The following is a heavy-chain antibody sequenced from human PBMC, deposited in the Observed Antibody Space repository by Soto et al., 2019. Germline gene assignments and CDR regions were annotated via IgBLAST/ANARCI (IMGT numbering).Heavy chain of an antibody. CDR2: ISYDGSNK. CDR3: AKESQVMWLRYIGYYYGMDV. V-gene: IGHV3-30*18. J-gene: IGHJ6*02. Sequence: PGGSLRLSCAASGFTFSSYGMHWVRQAPGKGLEWVAVISYDGSNKYYADSVKGRFTISRDNSKNTLYLQMNSLRAEDTAVYYCAKESQVMWLRYIGYYYGMDVWGQGTTVTVSS. CDR1: GFTFSSYG. D-gene: IGHD5-12*01.